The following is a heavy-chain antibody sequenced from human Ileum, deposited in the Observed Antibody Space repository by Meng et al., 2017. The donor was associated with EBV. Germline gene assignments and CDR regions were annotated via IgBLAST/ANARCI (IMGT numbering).Heavy chain of an antibody. Sequence: VQLVQSGSELKKPGASVKVSCKAADYTFMGYGVSWVRQAPGQGLEWMAWLGAHDGDTSHAPKFQGRVTVSADRPTATAYMELRSLRSDDTAVYYCARGTPGRSYSDYWGQGTLVTVSS. D-gene: IGHD3-10*01. CDR1: DYTFMGYG. V-gene: IGHV1-18*01. CDR3: ARGTPGRSYSDY. J-gene: IGHJ4*02. CDR2: LGAHDGDT.